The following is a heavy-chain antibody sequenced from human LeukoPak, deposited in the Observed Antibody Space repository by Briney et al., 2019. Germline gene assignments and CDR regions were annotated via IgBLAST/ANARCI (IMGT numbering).Heavy chain of an antibody. Sequence: SQTLSLTCAISGDSVSSNSVTWNWIRQSPSRGLEWLGRTYYRSTWYNDYAVSVRGRITVNPDISKNQFSLHLNSVTPEDTAVYYCARRLTQYDCFDPWGQGILVTVSS. CDR3: ARRLTQYDCFDP. V-gene: IGHV6-1*01. J-gene: IGHJ5*02. CDR2: TYYRSTWYN. CDR1: GDSVSSNSVT. D-gene: IGHD2-2*01.